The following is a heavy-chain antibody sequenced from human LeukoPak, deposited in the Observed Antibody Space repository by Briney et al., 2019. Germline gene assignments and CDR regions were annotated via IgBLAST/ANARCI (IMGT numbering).Heavy chain of an antibody. CDR2: ISCYNGNT. CDR3: ARSTHRGGDAFDI. V-gene: IGHV1-18*01. CDR1: GYTFASYG. D-gene: IGHD2/OR15-2a*01. Sequence: SVKVSCKASGYTFASYGINWVRQAPGQGLEWMGWISCYNGNTNYAQKLQGRVTMTTDTSTSTVYMEVRSLRSDDTAVYYCARSTHRGGDAFDIWGQGTMVTVSS. J-gene: IGHJ3*02.